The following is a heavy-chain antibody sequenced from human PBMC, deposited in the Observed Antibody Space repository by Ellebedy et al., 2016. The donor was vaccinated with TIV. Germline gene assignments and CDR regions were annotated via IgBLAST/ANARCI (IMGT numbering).Heavy chain of an antibody. D-gene: IGHD2-21*02. V-gene: IGHV5-51*01. CDR3: ARFTSDYSGDWFGRAFDH. J-gene: IGHJ4*02. CDR2: TYPGDSDT. Sequence: GESLKISCKGSGYSFTSYWIGWVRQMPGKGLEWMGVTYPGDSDTRYSPSLQGQVTISADKSISTAYLQWSSLKASDTAMYYCARFTSDYSGDWFGRAFDHWGQGTLVIVSS. CDR1: GYSFTSYW.